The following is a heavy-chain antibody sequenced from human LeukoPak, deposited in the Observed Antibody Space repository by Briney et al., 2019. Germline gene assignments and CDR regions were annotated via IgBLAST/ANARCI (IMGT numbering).Heavy chain of an antibody. CDR3: ARGGYGTTGTTDY. V-gene: IGHV1-8*03. Sequence: ASVTVSCKASGYTFTSYDINWVRQATGQRLEWMGWMNPNSGNTGYAQKFQGRVTITRNTSISTAYMELSSLRSEDTAVYYCARGGYGTTGTTDYWGQGTLVTVSS. CDR1: GYTFTSYD. D-gene: IGHD1-1*01. J-gene: IGHJ4*02. CDR2: MNPNSGNT.